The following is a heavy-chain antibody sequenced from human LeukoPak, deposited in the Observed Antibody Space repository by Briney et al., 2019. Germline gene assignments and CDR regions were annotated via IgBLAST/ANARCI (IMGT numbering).Heavy chain of an antibody. D-gene: IGHD3-9*01. Sequence: PGGSLRLSCAASGFTFSSYAMSWVRQAPGKGLEWVSAISGSGGSTYYADSVKGRFTISRDNSKNTLYLQMNSLRAEDTAVYYCAKTTVLRYFDWLYDYFDCWGQGTLVTVSS. CDR1: GFTFSSYA. J-gene: IGHJ4*02. CDR2: ISGSGGST. CDR3: AKTTVLRYFDWLYDYFDC. V-gene: IGHV3-23*01.